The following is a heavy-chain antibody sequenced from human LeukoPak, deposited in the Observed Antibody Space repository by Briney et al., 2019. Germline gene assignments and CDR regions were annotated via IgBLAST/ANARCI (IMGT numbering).Heavy chain of an antibody. J-gene: IGHJ5*02. CDR1: GGSINSGGYS. CDR2: IYHSGST. CDR3: ARGRYFDWFSPLTEGFDP. D-gene: IGHD3-9*01. V-gene: IGHV4-30-2*01. Sequence: SQTLSLTCAVSGGSINSGGYSWSWIRQPPGKGLEWIGYIYHSGSTYYNPSLKSRVTISVDRSKNQFSLKLSSVTAADTAVYYCARGRYFDWFSPLTEGFDPWGQGTLVTVSS.